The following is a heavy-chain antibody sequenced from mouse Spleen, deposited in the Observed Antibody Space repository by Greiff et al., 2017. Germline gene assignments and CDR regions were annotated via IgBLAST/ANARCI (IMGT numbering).Heavy chain of an antibody. CDR2: ISSGGSYT. Sequence: EVKLVESGGGLVKPGGSLKLSCAASGFTFSSYAMSWVRQTPEKRLEWVATISSGGSYTYYPDSVKGRFTISRDNAKNTLYLQMSSLRSEDTAMYYCARHTGYGSSWYFDVWGAGTTVTVSS. D-gene: IGHD1-1*01. CDR1: GFTFSSYA. J-gene: IGHJ1*01. V-gene: IGHV5-9-3*01. CDR3: ARHTGYGSSWYFDV.